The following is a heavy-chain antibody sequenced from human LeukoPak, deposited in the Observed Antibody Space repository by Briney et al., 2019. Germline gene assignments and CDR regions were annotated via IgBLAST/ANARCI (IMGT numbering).Heavy chain of an antibody. CDR3: ASRDTTSYWYFDL. Sequence: SETLSLTCTVSGGSISSGDYYWSWIRQPPGKGLEWIGYIYYSGSTYYDPSLKSRVTISVDTSKNQFSLKLSSVTAADTAVYYCASRDTTSYWYFDLWGRGTLVTVSS. CDR2: IYYSGST. CDR1: GGSISSGDYY. J-gene: IGHJ2*01. D-gene: IGHD4-17*01. V-gene: IGHV4-30-4*01.